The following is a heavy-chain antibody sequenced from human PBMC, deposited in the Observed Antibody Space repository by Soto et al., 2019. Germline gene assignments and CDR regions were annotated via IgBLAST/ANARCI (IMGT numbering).Heavy chain of an antibody. D-gene: IGHD3-3*01. CDR3: AGEGALATFGVV. V-gene: IGHV4-59*01. CDR1: GDSIRSYY. CDR2: VYYGGTA. Sequence: PSDTLSLTCSVSGDSIRSYYWTWIRQPPGRGLEWIGHVYYGGTANYNPSLQSRVTISLDTSKNQFSLRLTSMTAADTAVYYCAGEGALATFGVVWGQGTRVTVSS. J-gene: IGHJ4*02.